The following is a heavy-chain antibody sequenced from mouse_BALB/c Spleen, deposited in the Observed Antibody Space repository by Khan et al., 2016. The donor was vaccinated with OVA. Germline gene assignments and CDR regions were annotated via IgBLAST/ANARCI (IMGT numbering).Heavy chain of an antibody. D-gene: IGHD1-1*01. CDR1: GYTFINYW. V-gene: IGHV1-7*01. Sequence: QVQLQQSGAELAKPGASVKMSCKASGYTFINYWILWVKQRPGQGLEWIGYINPSTAYTEYNQNFKDKATLTADKSSRTAYMQLSNLTSEDSAVYYCARRGLRWDFDYWGQGTTLTVSS. CDR3: ARRGLRWDFDY. J-gene: IGHJ2*01. CDR2: INPSTAYT.